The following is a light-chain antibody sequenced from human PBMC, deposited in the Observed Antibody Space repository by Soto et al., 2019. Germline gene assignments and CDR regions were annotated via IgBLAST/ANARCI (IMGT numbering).Light chain of an antibody. CDR2: GTS. J-gene: IGKJ2*01. Sequence: ELVLTQSPGTLSLSPGERATLSCRASQRMSSNYLAWYQQKPGQAPRLLIYGTSTRATGSPDRFSGSGSGTDLTLTISRLEPEDSAVYYCQQYGTAPPRYTFGQGTKLEIK. V-gene: IGKV3-20*01. CDR3: QQYGTAPPRYT. CDR1: QRMSSNY.